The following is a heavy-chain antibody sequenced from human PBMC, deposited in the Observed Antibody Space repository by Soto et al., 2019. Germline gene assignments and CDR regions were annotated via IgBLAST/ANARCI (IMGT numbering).Heavy chain of an antibody. CDR2: IYYSGST. J-gene: IGHJ4*02. Sequence: SETLSLTCTVSGGSISRSSYYWGWIRQPPGKGLEWIGSIYYSGSTYYNPSLKSRVTISVDTSKNQFSLKLSSMTAADAAVYYYATHQGYYGSGSYCFDYWGLGTQVTVSS. V-gene: IGHV4-39*01. D-gene: IGHD3-10*01. CDR1: GGSISRSSYY. CDR3: ATHQGYYGSGSYCFDY.